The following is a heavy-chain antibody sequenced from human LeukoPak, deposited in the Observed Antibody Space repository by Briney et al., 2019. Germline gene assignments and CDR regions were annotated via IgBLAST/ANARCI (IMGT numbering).Heavy chain of an antibody. V-gene: IGHV3-9*01. CDR2: ISWNSGSI. J-gene: IGHJ4*02. D-gene: IGHD3-3*01. Sequence: PGGSLRLPCAASGFTFDDYAMHWVRHAPGKGLEWVSGISWNSGSIGYADSVKGRFTISRDNAKNSLYLQMNSLRAEDTALYYCAKGITIFGVVIGLLDYWGQGTLVTVSS. CDR1: GFTFDDYA. CDR3: AKGITIFGVVIGLLDY.